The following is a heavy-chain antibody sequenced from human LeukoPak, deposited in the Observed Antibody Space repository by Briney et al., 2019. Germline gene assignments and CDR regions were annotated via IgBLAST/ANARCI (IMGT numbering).Heavy chain of an antibody. J-gene: IGHJ4*02. Sequence: PGGSLRLSCAASGFTFSGHSMNWVRQAPGKGLEWVSYISSSGSTINYADSVKGRFTISRDNAKNSLYLQLNSLRADDTAMYYCSRDVVYYSDDGGPGTCWGQGTLVTVSS. CDR2: ISSSGSTI. CDR1: GFTFSGHS. V-gene: IGHV3-48*01. D-gene: IGHD3-22*01. CDR3: SRDVVYYSDDGGPGTC.